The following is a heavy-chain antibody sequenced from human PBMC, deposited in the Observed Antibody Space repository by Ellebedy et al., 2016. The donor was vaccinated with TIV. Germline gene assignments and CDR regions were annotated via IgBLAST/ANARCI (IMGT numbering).Heavy chain of an antibody. V-gene: IGHV3-23*01. D-gene: IGHD4-23*01. CDR3: ARDPVGVGPAFDV. CDR2: ITESGGNT. J-gene: IGHJ3*01. Sequence: GESLKISCAASGLTFSSYAMSWVRQAPGKGLEWVSSITESGGNTYYADSVKGRFTISRDNSKDTLFLQMNSLRAEDTAIYSCARDPVGVGPAFDVWGQGTMVTVSS. CDR1: GLTFSSYA.